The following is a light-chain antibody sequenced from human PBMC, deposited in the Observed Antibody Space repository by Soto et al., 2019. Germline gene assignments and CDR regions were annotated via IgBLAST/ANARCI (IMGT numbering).Light chain of an antibody. Sequence: DIQMTQSPSSLSASVGDRVSITCRASQSISANLNWFQQKPGRAPNLLIYATSTLQSGVPSRFSGTRSGTDFTLTISTLQPEDSATYYCLQSYAIPLTFGGGTKVDIK. V-gene: IGKV1-39*01. CDR1: QSISAN. CDR2: ATS. J-gene: IGKJ4*01. CDR3: LQSYAIPLT.